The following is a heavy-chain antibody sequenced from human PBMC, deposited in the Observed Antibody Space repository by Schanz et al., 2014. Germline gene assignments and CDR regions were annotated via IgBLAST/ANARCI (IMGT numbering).Heavy chain of an antibody. D-gene: IGHD3-10*01. CDR3: ARGGVLVLPPGTVKKGNDY. V-gene: IGHV1-2*02. CDR2: LNPDSGET. J-gene: IGHJ4*02. Sequence: QVQLVQSGAEVKKPGSSVKVSCKASGGTFRSYTVSWVRQAPGQGLEWMGWLNPDSGETLYAQRFQGRVTLTRDTSIRTAYMDLRSLLSDDAAVYFCARGGVLVLPPGTVKKGNDYWGQGTLVTVSS. CDR1: GGTFRSYT.